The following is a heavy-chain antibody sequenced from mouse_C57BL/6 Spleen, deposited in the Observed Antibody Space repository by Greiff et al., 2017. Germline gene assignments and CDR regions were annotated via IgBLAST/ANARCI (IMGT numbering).Heavy chain of an antibody. CDR2: INPNNGGT. CDR1: GYTFTDYY. J-gene: IGHJ2*01. Sequence: EVQLQQSGPELVKPGASVKISCKASGYTFTDYYMNWLTQSHGKSLEWIGDINPNNGGTSYNQKFKGKATVTVDKSSSTAYMELRSLTSEDSAVYYCARLRGGYWGQGTTLTVSS. CDR3: ARLRGGY. D-gene: IGHD1-1*01. V-gene: IGHV1-26*01.